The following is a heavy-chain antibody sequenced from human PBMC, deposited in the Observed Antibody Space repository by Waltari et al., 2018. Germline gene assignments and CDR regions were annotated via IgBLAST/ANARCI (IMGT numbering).Heavy chain of an antibody. J-gene: IGHJ6*02. Sequence: QVQLVQSGAEVKKPGASVKVSCKVSGYTLTELSMHWVRPAPGKGLEWMGGCEPEDGETIYAQKCQGRGTMTEETSTDTAYMELSSLRSEDTAVYYCATDVRDSSGYYDYYYYGMDVWGQGTTVTVSS. CDR2: CEPEDGET. CDR3: ATDVRDSSGYYDYYYYGMDV. CDR1: GYTLTELS. D-gene: IGHD3-22*01. V-gene: IGHV1-24*01.